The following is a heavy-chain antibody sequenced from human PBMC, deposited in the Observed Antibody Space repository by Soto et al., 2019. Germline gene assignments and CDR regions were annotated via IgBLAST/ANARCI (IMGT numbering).Heavy chain of an antibody. D-gene: IGHD6-19*01. J-gene: IGHJ6*02. CDR1: GGTFSSYA. V-gene: IGHV1-69*13. CDR2: IIPIFGTA. CDR3: ARDPYAGIAVTVDYYYYGMDV. Sequence: SVKVSCKASGGTFSSYAISWVRQAPGQGXEWMGGIIPIFGTANYAQKFQGRVTITADESTSTAYMELSSLRSEDTAVYYCARDPYAGIAVTVDYYYYGMDVCTQGTSVTVSS.